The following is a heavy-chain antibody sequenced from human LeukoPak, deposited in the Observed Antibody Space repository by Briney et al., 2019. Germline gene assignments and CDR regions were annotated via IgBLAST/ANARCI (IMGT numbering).Heavy chain of an antibody. Sequence: SQTLSLTCTVSGGSINNGSYYWSWIRQTPGKGLEWIGNIFDSGDTNYNPSLQSRHTISVDTSKKQFSMKLSSVTAADTAVYYCTRRLSNGATLNYFDYWGQGTLVTVSS. J-gene: IGHJ4*02. V-gene: IGHV4-61*09. D-gene: IGHD4/OR15-4a*01. CDR2: IFDSGDT. CDR1: GGSINNGSYY. CDR3: TRRLSNGATLNYFDY.